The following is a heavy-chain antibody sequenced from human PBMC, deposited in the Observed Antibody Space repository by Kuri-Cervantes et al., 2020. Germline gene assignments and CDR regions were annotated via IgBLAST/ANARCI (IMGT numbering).Heavy chain of an antibody. CDR3: ARDQFDYDSSGIFDY. Sequence: ASVKVSCKASGYTLTNNFIHWVRQAPGQGLEWMGWINPNNGGTNYAQKFQGRVTMTRDTSINTAYMELSSLRSDDTAVYYCARDQFDYDSSGIFDYWGQGTLVTVSS. V-gene: IGHV1-2*02. J-gene: IGHJ4*02. CDR1: GYTLTNNF. D-gene: IGHD3-22*01. CDR2: INPNNGGT.